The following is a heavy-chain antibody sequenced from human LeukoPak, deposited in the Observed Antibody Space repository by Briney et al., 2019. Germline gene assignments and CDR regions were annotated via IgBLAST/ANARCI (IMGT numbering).Heavy chain of an antibody. Sequence: PGGSLRLSCAASGFKFTSYAMSWVRQAPGKGLEWVSGNSGSGGTTYYADSVKGRFTISRDNAKNSLYLQMNSLRAEDTAVYYCARDQVSVAGTGIDYWGQGTLITVSS. J-gene: IGHJ4*02. CDR1: GFKFTSYA. CDR2: NSGSGGTT. V-gene: IGHV3-23*01. D-gene: IGHD6-19*01. CDR3: ARDQVSVAGTGIDY.